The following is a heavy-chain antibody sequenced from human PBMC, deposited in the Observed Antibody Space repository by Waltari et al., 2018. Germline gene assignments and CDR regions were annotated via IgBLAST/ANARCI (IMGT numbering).Heavy chain of an antibody. V-gene: IGHV4-59*11. J-gene: IGHJ4*02. D-gene: IGHD6-19*01. Sequence: QVQLQESGPGLVKPSETLSLTCTVSGGSISSHYWSWIRQPPGKGLEWIGYIYYSGSTNYNPSLKSRVTISVDTSKNQFSLKLSSVTAADTAVYYCAKIEGYSSGWSFDYWGREPWSPSPQ. CDR2: IYYSGST. CDR1: GGSISSHY. CDR3: AKIEGYSSGWSFDY.